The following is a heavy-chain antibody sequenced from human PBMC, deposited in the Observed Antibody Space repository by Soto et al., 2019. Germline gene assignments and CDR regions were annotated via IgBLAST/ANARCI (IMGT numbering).Heavy chain of an antibody. V-gene: IGHV4-34*01. CDR2: INHSGST. CDR3: ARGCSGGSCYYRSLDY. CDR1: GGSFSGYY. D-gene: IGHD2-15*01. J-gene: IGHJ4*02. Sequence: PSETLSLTCAVYGGSFSGYYWSWIRQPPGKGLEWIGEINHSGSTNYNPSLKSRVTISVDTSKNQFSLKLSSVTAADTAVYYCARGCSGGSCYYRSLDYWGQGTLVTVSS.